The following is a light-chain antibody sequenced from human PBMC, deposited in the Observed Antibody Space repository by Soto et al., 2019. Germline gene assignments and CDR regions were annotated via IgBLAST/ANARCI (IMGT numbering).Light chain of an antibody. CDR3: QQTLSPPYT. Sequence: DIQMTQSLSSLYASVGDTVTITCRATQSISNSLSWYQQKPGKAPKFLIYVASTLQRGVPSRFSGSGSGTDFTLTISSLQPEDVATYYCQQTLSPPYTFGQGTKLEIK. V-gene: IGKV1-39*01. CDR2: VAS. CDR1: QSISNS. J-gene: IGKJ2*01.